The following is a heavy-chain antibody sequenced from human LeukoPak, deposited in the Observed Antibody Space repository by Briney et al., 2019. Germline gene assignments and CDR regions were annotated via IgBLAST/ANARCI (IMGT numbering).Heavy chain of an antibody. CDR2: IKQDGSEK. CDR3: ARAGGYASSWAY. CDR1: GFTFSSYW. J-gene: IGHJ4*02. D-gene: IGHD5-12*01. V-gene: IGHV3-7*01. Sequence: GGSLRLSCAASGFTFSSYWMSWVRQAPGKGLEWVANIKQDGSEKNYVDSVKGRFTISRDNAKNSLDLQMHSLRAEDTAVYYCARAGGYASSWAYWGQGTLVTVSS.